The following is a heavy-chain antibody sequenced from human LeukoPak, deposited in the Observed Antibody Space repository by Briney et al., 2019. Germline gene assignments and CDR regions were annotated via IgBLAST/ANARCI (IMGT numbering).Heavy chain of an antibody. CDR2: ISYSGST. CDR1: GGSIDRYY. V-gene: IGHV4-59*01. J-gene: IGHJ4*02. CDR3: ARDSYNYGSGSLDY. D-gene: IGHD5-18*01. Sequence: PSETLSLTCAVSGGSIDRYYWTWIRQPPGEGLEWIGQISYSGSTNYNPSLKSRATISVDTSRNQFSLKLSSVTAADTAVYYCARDSYNYGSGSLDYWGQGTLVTVSS.